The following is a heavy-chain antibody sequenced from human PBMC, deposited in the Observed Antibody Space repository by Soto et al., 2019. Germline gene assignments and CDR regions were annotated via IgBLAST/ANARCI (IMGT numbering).Heavy chain of an antibody. CDR1: GGSFSGYY. Sequence: PSETLSLTCAVYGGSFSGYYWSWIRQPPGKGLEWIGEINHSGSTNYNPSLKSRVTISVDTSKNQFSLKLSSVTAADTAVYYCARGRVVEANIRGYYGMDVWGQGTTVTVSS. J-gene: IGHJ6*02. D-gene: IGHD3-3*02. CDR3: ARGRVVEANIRGYYGMDV. CDR2: INHSGST. V-gene: IGHV4-34*01.